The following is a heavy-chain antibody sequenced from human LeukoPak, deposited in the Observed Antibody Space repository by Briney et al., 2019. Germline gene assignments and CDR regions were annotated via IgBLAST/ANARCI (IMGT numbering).Heavy chain of an antibody. V-gene: IGHV3-30-3*01. CDR1: GFTSSRNA. Sequence: PGGSLRLSCAASGFTSSRNAMHWVRQAPGKGLEWVAVISYDGSNKYYADSVKGRFTISRDNSKNTLYVQMNSLRAEDTAVYYCARDLRGSGWSSLDYWGQGTLVTVSS. D-gene: IGHD6-19*01. CDR3: ARDLRGSGWSSLDY. J-gene: IGHJ4*02. CDR2: ISYDGSNK.